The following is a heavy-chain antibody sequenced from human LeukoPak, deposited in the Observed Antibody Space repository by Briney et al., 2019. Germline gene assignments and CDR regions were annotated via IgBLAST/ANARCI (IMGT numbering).Heavy chain of an antibody. CDR3: ARRRVVVVAATVSSLKRYWYFDL. J-gene: IGHJ2*01. CDR2: INHSGST. CDR1: GGSFSGYY. V-gene: IGHV4-34*01. Sequence: KPSETLSLTCAVYGGSFSGYYWSWIRQPPGKGLEWIGEINHSGSTNYNPSLKSRVTISVDTSKNQFSLKLSSVTAADTAVYYCARRRVVVVAATVSSLKRYWYFDLWGRGTLVTVSS. D-gene: IGHD2-15*01.